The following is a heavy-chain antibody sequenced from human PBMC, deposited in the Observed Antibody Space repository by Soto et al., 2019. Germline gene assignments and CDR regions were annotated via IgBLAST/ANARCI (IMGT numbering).Heavy chain of an antibody. CDR1: GDSVSSNSAA. CDR2: TYYRSKWYN. Sequence: TLSLTCAISGDSVSSNSAAWNWIRQSPSRGLEWLGRTYYRSKWYNDYAVSVKSRITINPDTSKNQFSLQLNSVTPEDRAVYYCARGSVDTVDSSGFYEYWGQGTPVTVSS. J-gene: IGHJ4*02. V-gene: IGHV6-1*01. D-gene: IGHD3-22*01. CDR3: ARGSVDTVDSSGFYEY.